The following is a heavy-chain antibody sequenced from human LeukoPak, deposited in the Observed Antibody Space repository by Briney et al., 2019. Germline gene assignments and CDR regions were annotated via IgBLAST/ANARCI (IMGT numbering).Heavy chain of an antibody. V-gene: IGHV3-15*01. D-gene: IGHD2-2*01. CDR2: IKSKTEGGTT. Sequence: GGSLRLSCAASGFTFSKAWMSWVRQAPGKGLEWVGRIKSKTEGGTTNYAAPVKGRFTISRDDSKKTLDLQMNSLKTEDTAVYYCTTDLYCSSTSCWTFDYWGQGTLVTASS. J-gene: IGHJ4*02. CDR1: GFTFSKAW. CDR3: TTDLYCSSTSCWTFDY.